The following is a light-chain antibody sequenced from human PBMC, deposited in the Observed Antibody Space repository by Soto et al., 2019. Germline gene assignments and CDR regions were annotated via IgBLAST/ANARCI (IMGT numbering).Light chain of an antibody. Sequence: QSVLTQPASVSGSPGQSITISCTGTSSDVGAYNFVSWYQHHPGRAPKLIIYEVTIRPSGVSNRFSGSKSGNTASLTISGLQAEDEADYYCSSYTNSATYVFGDGTKVT. CDR1: SSDVGAYNF. CDR2: EVT. J-gene: IGLJ1*01. CDR3: SSYTNSATYV. V-gene: IGLV2-14*01.